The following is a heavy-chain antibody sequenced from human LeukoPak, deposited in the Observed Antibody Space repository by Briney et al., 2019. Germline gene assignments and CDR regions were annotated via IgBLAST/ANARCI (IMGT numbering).Heavy chain of an antibody. Sequence: SVKVSCKASGGTFSSYAISWVRQAPGQGLEWMGGIIPIFGTANYAQKFQGRVTITADESTSTAYMELSSLRSEDTAVYYCARDGRANLVRWDSDYWGQGTLVTVSS. D-gene: IGHD1-26*01. V-gene: IGHV1-69*13. CDR3: ARDGRANLVRWDSDY. CDR2: IIPIFGTA. CDR1: GGTFSSYA. J-gene: IGHJ4*02.